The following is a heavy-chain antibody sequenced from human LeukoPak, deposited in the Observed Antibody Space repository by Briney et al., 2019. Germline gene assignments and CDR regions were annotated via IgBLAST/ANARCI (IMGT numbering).Heavy chain of an antibody. Sequence: AGGSLRLSCAASGFTFSSYGMSWVRQAPGKGLEWVANIKQDGSEKYYVDSVKGRFTISRDNAKNSLYLQMNSLRAEDTAVYYCARHILTPYDYWGQGTLVTVSS. D-gene: IGHD3-9*01. V-gene: IGHV3-7*01. CDR1: GFTFSSYG. CDR3: ARHILTPYDY. J-gene: IGHJ4*02. CDR2: IKQDGSEK.